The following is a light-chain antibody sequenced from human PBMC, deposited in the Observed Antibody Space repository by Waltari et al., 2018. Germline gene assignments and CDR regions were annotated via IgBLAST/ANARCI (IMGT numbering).Light chain of an antibody. V-gene: IGKV1-39*01. CDR1: QSISSY. CDR3: QQSYSTPYT. J-gene: IGKJ2*01. Sequence: DIQMTQSPSSLSASVVDRVTITCRASQSISSYLNWYQQKPWKAPKLLIYAASSLQSGVPSRFSGSGSGTDFTLTISSLQPEDFATYYCQQSYSTPYTFGQGTKLEIK. CDR2: AAS.